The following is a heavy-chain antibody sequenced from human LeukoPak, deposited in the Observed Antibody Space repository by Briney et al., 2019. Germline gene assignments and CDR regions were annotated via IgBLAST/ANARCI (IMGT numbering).Heavy chain of an antibody. CDR2: IYYSGST. CDR1: GGSISSYY. V-gene: IGHV4-59*08. J-gene: IGHJ4*02. CDR3: ARHLHPRYYFDY. Sequence: SETLSLTCTVSGGSISSYYWSWIRQPPGKGLEWIGYIYYSGSTNYNPSLKSRVTISVDTSKNQFSLKLSSVTAADTAVYYCARHLHPRYYFDYWGQGTLVTVSS.